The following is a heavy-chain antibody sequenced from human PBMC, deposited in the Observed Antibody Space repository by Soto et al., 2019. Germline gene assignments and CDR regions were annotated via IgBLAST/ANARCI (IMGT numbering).Heavy chain of an antibody. V-gene: IGHV4-39*01. CDR3: ARVRGEVDNWFDP. D-gene: IGHD3-10*01. Sequence: QLQLQESGPGLVKPSETLSLTCAVSGGSLSAPTYYWGWVRQPPGKGLEWIGNIHYTGSAFYNPSLKSRVTISVDKSKNQFSLRLTAVTAADTAVYYCARVRGEVDNWFDPWGRGTLVIVSS. CDR2: IHYTGSA. CDR1: GGSLSAPTYY. J-gene: IGHJ5*02.